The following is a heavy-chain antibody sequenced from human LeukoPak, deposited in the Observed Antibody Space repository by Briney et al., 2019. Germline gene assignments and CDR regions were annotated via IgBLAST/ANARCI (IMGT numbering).Heavy chain of an antibody. CDR2: FDPEDGET. J-gene: IGHJ4*02. Sequence: GTSVKVSCKVSGYTLTELSMHWVRQAPGKGLEWMGGFDPEDGETIYAQKFQGRVTMTEDTSTDTAYMGLSSLRSEDTAVYYCATWVRFLEWLLGFDYWGQGTLVTVSS. CDR3: ATWVRFLEWLLGFDY. CDR1: GYTLTELS. D-gene: IGHD3-3*01. V-gene: IGHV1-24*01.